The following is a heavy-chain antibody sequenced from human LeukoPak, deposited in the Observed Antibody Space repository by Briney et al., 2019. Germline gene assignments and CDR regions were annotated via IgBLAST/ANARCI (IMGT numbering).Heavy chain of an antibody. CDR3: ARDHHGSSY. CDR2: IYYSGST. V-gene: IGHV4-30-4*01. D-gene: IGHD6-13*01. CDR1: GASISSGDYL. J-gene: IGHJ4*02. Sequence: PSQTLSLTCTVSGASISSGDYLWSWIRQPPGMGLEWIGNIYYSGSTNYNASLKSRVTMSVDTSKNQFSLKLNSVTAADTAVYFCARDHHGSSYWGQGTLVAVSS.